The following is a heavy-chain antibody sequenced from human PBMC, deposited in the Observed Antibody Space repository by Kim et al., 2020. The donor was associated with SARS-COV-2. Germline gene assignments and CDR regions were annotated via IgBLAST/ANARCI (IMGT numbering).Heavy chain of an antibody. CDR1: GITFSNYG. V-gene: IGHV3-30*18. D-gene: IGHD7-27*01. CDR3: TKDLPRGQGLGNREFDY. Sequence: GGSLRLSCAASGITFSNYGMHWVRQAPGKGLEWVAATSYDGNNKYYADSMKGRFTISRDNSMSTVYLQMNSLRTEDTAVYFCTKDLPRGQGLGNREFDYWGQGTLVVVSS. CDR2: TSYDGNNK. J-gene: IGHJ4*02.